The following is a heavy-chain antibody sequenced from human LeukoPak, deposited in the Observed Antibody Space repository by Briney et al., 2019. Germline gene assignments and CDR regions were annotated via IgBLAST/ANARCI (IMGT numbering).Heavy chain of an antibody. CDR1: GGSISSYY. CDR3: ARVRDFWSGHGRAYNWFDP. J-gene: IGHJ5*02. Sequence: PSETLSLTCTVSGGSISSYYWSWIRQPPGKGLEWIGYIYYSGSTYYNPSLKSRVTISVDTSKNQFSLKLSSVTAADTAVYYCARVRDFWSGHGRAYNWFDPWGQGTLVTVSS. D-gene: IGHD3-3*01. CDR2: IYYSGST. V-gene: IGHV4-59*12.